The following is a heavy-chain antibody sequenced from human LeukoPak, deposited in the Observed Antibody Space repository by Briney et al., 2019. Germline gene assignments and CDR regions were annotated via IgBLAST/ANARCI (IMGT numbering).Heavy chain of an antibody. CDR3: AAPEYSGSYFYFQH. Sequence: GGSLRLSCAASGFTFSSYWMSWVRQDPGKGLEWVANIKTDGSEKYYVDSVKGRFTISRDNAKNSLYLQMNSLRAEDTAVYYCAAPEYSGSYFYFQHWGQGTLVTVSS. J-gene: IGHJ1*01. V-gene: IGHV3-7*01. CDR2: IKTDGSEK. CDR1: GFTFSSYW. D-gene: IGHD1-26*01.